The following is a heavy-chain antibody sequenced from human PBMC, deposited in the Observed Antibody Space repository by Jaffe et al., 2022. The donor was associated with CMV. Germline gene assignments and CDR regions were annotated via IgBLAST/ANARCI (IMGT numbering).Heavy chain of an antibody. CDR2: ISWDGGST. D-gene: IGHD1-26*01. Sequence: EVQLVESGGVVVQPGGSLRLSCAASGFTFDDYTMHWVRQAPGKGLEWVSLISWDGGSTYYADSVKGRFTISRDNSKNSLYLQMNSLRTEDTALYYCAKAMWELLLDRDAFDIWGQGTMVTVSS. V-gene: IGHV3-43*01. CDR1: GFTFDDYT. J-gene: IGHJ3*02. CDR3: AKAMWELLLDRDAFDI.